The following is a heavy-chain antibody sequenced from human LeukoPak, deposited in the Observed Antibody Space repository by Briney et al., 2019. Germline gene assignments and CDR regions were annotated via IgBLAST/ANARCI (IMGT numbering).Heavy chain of an antibody. D-gene: IGHD5-24*01. J-gene: IGHJ3*02. V-gene: IGHV3-21*01. CDR2: ISSSSAYI. Sequence: PGGSLRLSCAASGFTFSSYSMNWVRQAPGKGLEWVSFISSSSAYISYADSVKGQFTISRENAKISLYLLMDNLRAEDTAVYYCAKKMDDAFDIWGQGTMVTVSS. CDR3: AKKMDDAFDI. CDR1: GFTFSSYS.